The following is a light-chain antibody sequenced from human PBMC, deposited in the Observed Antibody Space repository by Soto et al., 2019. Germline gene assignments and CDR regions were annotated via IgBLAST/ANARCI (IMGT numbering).Light chain of an antibody. Sequence: EIVLTQSPATLSLSPGETATLSCRASQSISSYLAWYQQKPGQAPRLLIYDASNRATGIPARFSGSGSGTDFTLTISSLEPEDSAVYYCQQRSNWPLTFGPGTKVDIK. CDR3: QQRSNWPLT. CDR1: QSISSY. J-gene: IGKJ3*01. CDR2: DAS. V-gene: IGKV3-11*01.